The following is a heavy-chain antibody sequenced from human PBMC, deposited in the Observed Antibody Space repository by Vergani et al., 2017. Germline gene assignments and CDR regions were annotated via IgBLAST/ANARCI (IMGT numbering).Heavy chain of an antibody. Sequence: QVQLQESGPGLVKPPGTLSLTCAVSGGSISSSNWWSWVRQPPGKGLEWIGEIYHSGSTNYNPSLKSRVTISVDKSTNQFSLKLSSVTAADTAVYYCARGRDFWSGSQWWFDPWGQGTLVTVSS. CDR1: GGSISSSNW. J-gene: IGHJ5*02. CDR2: IYHSGST. CDR3: ARGRDFWSGSQWWFDP. V-gene: IGHV4-4*03. D-gene: IGHD3-3*01.